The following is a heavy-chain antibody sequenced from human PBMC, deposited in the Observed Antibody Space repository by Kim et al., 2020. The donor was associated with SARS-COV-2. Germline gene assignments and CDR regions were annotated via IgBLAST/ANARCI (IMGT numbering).Heavy chain of an antibody. V-gene: IGHV1-3*01. CDR2: NT. J-gene: IGHJ3*02. CDR3: ARDSRGAFDI. Sequence: NTNSSQKFQGRGPITRDPSASTAYMELSSLRSEDTAVYYCARDSRGAFDIWGQGTMVTVSS. D-gene: IGHD5-12*01.